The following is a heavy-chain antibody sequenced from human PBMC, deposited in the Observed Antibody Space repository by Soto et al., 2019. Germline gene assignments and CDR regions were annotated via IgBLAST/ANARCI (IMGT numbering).Heavy chain of an antibody. D-gene: IGHD2-2*01. CDR2: ISDSGDYT. J-gene: IGHJ4*02. V-gene: IGHV3-23*01. CDR3: GQEHLGQIGYVY. CDR1: GFTFNTYA. Sequence: PGGSLRLSCTASGFTFNTYAMIWVRQAPGKGLEWVSGISDSGDYTYYADSLKGRFTISRDNSKSTVSLQMSGLRAEDTAVYYCGQEHLGQIGYVYRGQATFVTVSS.